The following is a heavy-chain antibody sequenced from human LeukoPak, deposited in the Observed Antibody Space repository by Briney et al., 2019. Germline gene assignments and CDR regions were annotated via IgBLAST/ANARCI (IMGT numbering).Heavy chain of an antibody. CDR2: INPNSGGT. D-gene: IGHD3-16*01. CDR1: GYTFTGYY. V-gene: IGHV1-2*02. Sequence: ASVKVSCKASGYTFTGYYMHWVRQAPGQGLEWMGWINPNSGGTNYAHKFQGRLTMTRDTSISTAYMELSRLRSDDTAVYYCARGVRITFGGVPQSLDYWGQGTLVTVSS. CDR3: ARGVRITFGGVPQSLDY. J-gene: IGHJ4*02.